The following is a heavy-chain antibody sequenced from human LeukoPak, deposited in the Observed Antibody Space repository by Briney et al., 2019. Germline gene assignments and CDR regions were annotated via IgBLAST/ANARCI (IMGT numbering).Heavy chain of an antibody. Sequence: SETLSLTGTVSGGSISTSAYYWGWIRQPPGRGLEWIGNIYYSGRTYYKPSLKSRVTISVHTSTNQFSLKLSSVTAADTAIYFCARHSRSGSGGYENAFDIWGQGTMVTVSS. J-gene: IGHJ3*02. V-gene: IGHV4-39*01. CDR3: ARHSRSGSGGYENAFDI. CDR2: IYYSGRT. CDR1: GGSISTSAYY. D-gene: IGHD5-12*01.